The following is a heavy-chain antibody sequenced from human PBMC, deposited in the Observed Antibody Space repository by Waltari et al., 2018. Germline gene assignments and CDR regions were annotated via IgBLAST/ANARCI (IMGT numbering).Heavy chain of an antibody. CDR2: RWYDGSNK. Sequence: QVQLVESGGGVVQPGRSLRLSCAASGFTFSSYGMHWVRQAPGKGLEWVACRWYDGSNKYYADSVKGRFTISRDNSKNTLYLQMSSLRAEDTAVYYFARGRGQWLAHRANDIWGQGTMVTVSS. CDR1: GFTFSSYG. D-gene: IGHD6-19*01. V-gene: IGHV3-33*01. J-gene: IGHJ3*02. CDR3: ARGRGQWLAHRANDI.